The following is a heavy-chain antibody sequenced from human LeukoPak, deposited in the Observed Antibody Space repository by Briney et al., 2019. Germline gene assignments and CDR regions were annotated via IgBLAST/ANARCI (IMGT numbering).Heavy chain of an antibody. CDR3: ARVDGGYDFSYYYYYMDV. D-gene: IGHD5-12*01. CDR2: IYYSGST. Sequence: PSETLSLTCTVSGGSISSYYWSWIRQPPGKGLEWIGYIYYSGSTNYNPSLKSRVTISVDTSKNQFSLKLSSVTAADTAVYYCARVDGGYDFSYYYYYMDVWGKGTTVTVSS. CDR1: GGSISSYY. V-gene: IGHV4-59*01. J-gene: IGHJ6*03.